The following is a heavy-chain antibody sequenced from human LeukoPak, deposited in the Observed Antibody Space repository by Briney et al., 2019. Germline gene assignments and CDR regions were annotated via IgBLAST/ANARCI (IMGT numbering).Heavy chain of an antibody. J-gene: IGHJ4*02. Sequence: GGSLRLSRAASGFTFSSYAMSWVRQAPGRGLEWVSVISDSGGDTSYADSGKGRFTISRDNSKNTVYLQMSSLRAEDTAVYYCAKTDCTSSSCYTIDSWGQGTLVTVSS. CDR2: ISDSGGDT. V-gene: IGHV3-23*01. D-gene: IGHD2-2*02. CDR3: AKTDCTSSSCYTIDS. CDR1: GFTFSSYA.